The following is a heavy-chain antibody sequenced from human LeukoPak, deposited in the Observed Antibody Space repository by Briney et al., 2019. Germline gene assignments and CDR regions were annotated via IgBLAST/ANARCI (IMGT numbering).Heavy chain of an antibody. CDR1: GYTFAGYY. CDR2: INPNSGGT. CDR3: ARDGVGYYDSSGYYYFQH. Sequence: ASVKVSCKASGYTFAGYYMHWVRQAPGQGLEWMGCINPNSGGTNYAQKFRGRVTMTRDTSISTAYMELSRLRSDDTAVYYCARDGVGYYDSSGYYYFQHWGQGTLVTVSS. J-gene: IGHJ1*01. V-gene: IGHV1-2*02. D-gene: IGHD3-22*01.